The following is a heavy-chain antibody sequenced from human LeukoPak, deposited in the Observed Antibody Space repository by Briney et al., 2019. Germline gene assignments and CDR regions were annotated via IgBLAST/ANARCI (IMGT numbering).Heavy chain of an antibody. CDR3: ASSSIRGVLKASLDY. D-gene: IGHD3-10*01. V-gene: IGHV3-30*04. CDR2: ISYDGSNK. CDR1: GFTFSSYA. J-gene: IGHJ4*02. Sequence: GGSLRLSCAASGFTFSSYAMHWVRQAPGKGLEWVAVISYDGSNKYYADSVKGRFTISRDNSKNMLYLQMNSLRAEDTAVYYCASSSIRGVLKASLDYWGQGTLVTVSS.